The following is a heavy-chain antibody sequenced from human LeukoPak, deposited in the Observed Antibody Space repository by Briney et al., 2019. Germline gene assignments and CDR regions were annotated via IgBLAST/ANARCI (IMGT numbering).Heavy chain of an antibody. CDR1: GYTFTSYY. Sequence: GASVKVSCKASGYTFTSYYIHWVRQAPGQGLEWMGIINPSGGTTSYALKFQDRVTMTRDTSTSTVYMELSSLRSEDTAVYYCAREPHYDFWSGYYDDAFDIWGQGTMVTVSS. D-gene: IGHD3-3*01. V-gene: IGHV1-46*01. J-gene: IGHJ3*02. CDR3: AREPHYDFWSGYYDDAFDI. CDR2: INPSGGTT.